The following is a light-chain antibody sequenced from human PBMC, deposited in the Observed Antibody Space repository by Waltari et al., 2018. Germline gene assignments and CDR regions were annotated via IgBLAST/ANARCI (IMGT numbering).Light chain of an antibody. CDR1: SSDVGGYNY. J-gene: IGLJ2*01. CDR2: DVS. V-gene: IGLV2-14*03. Sequence: HSALTQPASVSGSPGQSITISCTGPSSDVGGYNYVSWYQQHPGKAPKLMIFDVSNRPSGVSSRFSGSKSGNTASLTISGLQAEDEADYYCSSYVSSDTLELFGGGTSLTVL. CDR3: SSYVSSDTLEL.